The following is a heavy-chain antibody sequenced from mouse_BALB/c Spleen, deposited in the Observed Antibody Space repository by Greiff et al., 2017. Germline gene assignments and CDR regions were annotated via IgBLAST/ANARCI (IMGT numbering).Heavy chain of an antibody. CDR2: ISYSGST. V-gene: IGHV3-2*02. Sequence: EVQLQQSGPGLVKPSQSLSLTCTVTGYSITSDYAWNWIRQFPGNKLEWMGYISYSGSTSYNPSLKSRISITRDTSKNQFFLQLNSVTTEDTATYYCARDGYYDAMDYWGQGTSVTVSS. CDR3: ARDGYYDAMDY. J-gene: IGHJ4*01. D-gene: IGHD2-3*01. CDR1: GYSITSDYA.